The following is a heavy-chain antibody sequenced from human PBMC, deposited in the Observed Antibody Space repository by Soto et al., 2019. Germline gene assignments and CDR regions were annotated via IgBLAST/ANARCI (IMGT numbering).Heavy chain of an antibody. D-gene: IGHD5-12*01. V-gene: IGHV4-59*01. CDR2: VYYSGST. J-gene: IGHJ4*02. CDR3: AKYRRTGAEGYRLDF. Sequence: PSETLSLTCTLSGGSISGYYWSWIRQPPGKGLEWIGYVYYSGSTKYNPSLESRVNISVDMSNNQFSLMLTSVTAADTAVYYCAKYRRTGAEGYRLDFWGQGTLVTVSS. CDR1: GGSISGYY.